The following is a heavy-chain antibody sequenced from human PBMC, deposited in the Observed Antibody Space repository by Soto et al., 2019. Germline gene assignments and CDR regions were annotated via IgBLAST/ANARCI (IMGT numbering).Heavy chain of an antibody. CDR1: GYTFTSYG. J-gene: IGHJ4*02. Sequence: ASVKVSCKASGYTFTSYGISWVRQAPGQGLEWMGWISAYNGNTNYAQKLQGRVTMTTDTSTSTAYMELRSLRSDDTAVYYCAIGRTYYDFWSGMRWGQGTLVTVSS. CDR2: ISAYNGNT. CDR3: AIGRTYYDFWSGMR. D-gene: IGHD3-3*01. V-gene: IGHV1-18*01.